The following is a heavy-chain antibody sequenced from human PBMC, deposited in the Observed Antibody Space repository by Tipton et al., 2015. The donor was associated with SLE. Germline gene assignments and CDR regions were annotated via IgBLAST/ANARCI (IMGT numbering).Heavy chain of an antibody. CDR1: GGSISSSSYY. CDR2: INHSGST. CDR3: AREGDYGDPIDAFDI. J-gene: IGHJ3*02. V-gene: IGHV4-39*07. D-gene: IGHD4-17*01. Sequence: LRLSCTVSGGSISSSSYYWGWIRQPPGKGLEWIGEINHSGSTNYNPSLKSRVTISVDTSKNQFSLKLSSVTAADTAVYYSAREGDYGDPIDAFDIWGQGTMVTVSS.